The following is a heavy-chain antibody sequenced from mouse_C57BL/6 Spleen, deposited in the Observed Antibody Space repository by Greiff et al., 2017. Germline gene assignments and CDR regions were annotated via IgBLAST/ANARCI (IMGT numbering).Heavy chain of an antibody. CDR2: INPNNGGT. CDR1: GYTFTDYN. CDR3: ARYYGSSPGYFDV. J-gene: IGHJ1*03. V-gene: IGHV1-22*01. Sequence: VQLKQSGPELVKPGASVKMSCKASGYTFTDYNMHWVKQSHGKSLEWIGYINPNNGGTSYNQKFKGKATLTVNKSSSTAYMELRSLTSEDSAVYYCARYYGSSPGYFDVWGTGTTVTVSS. D-gene: IGHD1-1*01.